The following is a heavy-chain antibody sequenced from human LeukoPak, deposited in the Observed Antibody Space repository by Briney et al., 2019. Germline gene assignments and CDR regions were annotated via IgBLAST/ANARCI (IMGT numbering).Heavy chain of an antibody. CDR3: TRGGIVATIGYAFDI. V-gene: IGHV3-49*04. D-gene: IGHD5-12*01. CDR1: GFTFSSYA. Sequence: PGRSLRPSCAASGFTFSSYAMHWVRQAPGKGLEWVGLIRSKTFSETSEYAASVEGRFSISKDDSKTIAYLQMNSLKNEDTAVYYCTRGGIVATIGYAFDIWGQGTMVTVSS. J-gene: IGHJ3*02. CDR2: IRSKTFSETS.